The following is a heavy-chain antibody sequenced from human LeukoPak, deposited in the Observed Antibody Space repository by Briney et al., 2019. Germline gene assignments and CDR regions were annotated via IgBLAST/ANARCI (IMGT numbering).Heavy chain of an antibody. CDR2: IYYSGST. J-gene: IGHJ3*02. D-gene: IGHD3-3*01. V-gene: IGHV4-31*03. CDR1: GGSISSGGYY. CDR3: ARDFNFWSGYPKADAFDI. Sequence: SETLSLTCTVSGGSISSGGYYWSWIRQHPGKGLEWIGYIYYSGSTYYNPSLKSRVTISVDTSKNQFSLKLSSVTAADTAVYYCARDFNFWSGYPKADAFDIWGQGTMVTVSS.